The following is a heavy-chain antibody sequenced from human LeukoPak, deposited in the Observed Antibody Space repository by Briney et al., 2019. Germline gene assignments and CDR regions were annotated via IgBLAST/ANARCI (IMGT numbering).Heavy chain of an antibody. CDR1: GFTFSTYA. CDR3: VKVYYYMDV. V-gene: IGHV3-23*01. Sequence: GGSLRLSCAASGFTFSTYAMSWVRQAPGKGLEWVPSISASGGSTYYADSVKGRFTISRDNSKNTLYLQMNSLRAEDTAVYYCVKVYYYMDVWGKGTTVTVS. J-gene: IGHJ6*03. CDR2: ISASGGST.